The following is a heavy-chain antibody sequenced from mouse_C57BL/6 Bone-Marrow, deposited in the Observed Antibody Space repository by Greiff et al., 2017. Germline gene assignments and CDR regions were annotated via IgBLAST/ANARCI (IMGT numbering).Heavy chain of an antibody. CDR1: GYTFTSYW. V-gene: IGHV1-69*01. Sequence: QVQLQQPGAELVMPGASVKLSCKASGYTFTSYWMRWVKQRPGQGLEWIGEIDPSDSYTNYNQKFKGKSTLTVDKSSSTAYMQLSSLTSEDSAVYYCARGDYYYGSSTYAMDYWGQGTSVTVSS. CDR2: IDPSDSYT. CDR3: ARGDYYYGSSTYAMDY. D-gene: IGHD1-1*01. J-gene: IGHJ4*01.